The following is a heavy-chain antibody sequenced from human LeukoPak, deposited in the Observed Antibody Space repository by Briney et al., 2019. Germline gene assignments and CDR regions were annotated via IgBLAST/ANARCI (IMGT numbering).Heavy chain of an antibody. CDR3: ARDYDILTGYYLGFVWPQHDYYYYGMDV. Sequence: GGSLRLSCAASGFTFSSYAMSWVRQAPGKGLVWVSRINSDGSSTSYADSVKGRFTISRDNAKNTLYLQMNSLRAEDTAVYYCARDYDILTGYYLGFVWPQHDYYYYGMDVWGQGTTVTVSS. V-gene: IGHV3-74*01. J-gene: IGHJ6*02. CDR1: GFTFSSYA. D-gene: IGHD3-9*01. CDR2: INSDGSST.